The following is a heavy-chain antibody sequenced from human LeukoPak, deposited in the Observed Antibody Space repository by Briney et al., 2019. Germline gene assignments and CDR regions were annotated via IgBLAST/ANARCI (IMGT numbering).Heavy chain of an antibody. J-gene: IGHJ4*02. Sequence: SETLSLTCAVYGGSFSGYYWSWIRQPPGKGLEWIGEINHSGSTNYNQFLKSRVTISVDTSKNQFSLKLSSVTAADTAVYYCASGGGPQPYYFDYWGQGTLVTVSS. D-gene: IGHD4-23*01. CDR3: ASGGGPQPYYFDY. CDR1: GGSFSGYY. CDR2: INHSGST. V-gene: IGHV4-34*01.